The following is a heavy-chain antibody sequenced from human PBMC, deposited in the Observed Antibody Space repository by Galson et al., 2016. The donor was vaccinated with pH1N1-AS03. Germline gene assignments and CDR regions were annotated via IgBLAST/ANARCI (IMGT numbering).Heavy chain of an antibody. CDR1: GFSFSNYW. CDR3: VAGAGWLFDY. J-gene: IGHJ4*02. CDR2: IKKDGSES. V-gene: IGHV3-7*01. D-gene: IGHD6-19*01. Sequence: SLRLSCAASGFSFSNYWMNWARQAPGKGLEWVANIKKDGSESLYVDSVKGRFIISRDNAKNSLYLQMNSLRAEDTGVYYCVAGAGWLFDYWGQGVLVTVSS.